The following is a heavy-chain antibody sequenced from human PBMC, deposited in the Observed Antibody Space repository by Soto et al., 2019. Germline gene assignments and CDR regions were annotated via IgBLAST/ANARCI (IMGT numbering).Heavy chain of an antibody. Sequence: PSETLSLTCTVSGGSISSSSYYWGWIRQPPGKGLEWIGSIDYSGSTYYNPSLKSRVTISVDTSKNQFSLKVSSVTAADTAVYYCARRRVYDYYSMDVWGQGTTVTVYS. CDR2: IDYSGST. J-gene: IGHJ6*02. D-gene: IGHD6-13*01. CDR3: ARRRVYDYYSMDV. CDR1: GGSISSSSYY. V-gene: IGHV4-39*01.